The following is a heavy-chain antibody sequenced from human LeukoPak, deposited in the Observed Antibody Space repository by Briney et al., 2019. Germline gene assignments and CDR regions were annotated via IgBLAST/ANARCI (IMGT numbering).Heavy chain of an antibody. J-gene: IGHJ4*02. V-gene: IGHV3-9*01. D-gene: IGHD6-13*01. CDR3: AKDGDPYFDSSSWPFDY. CDR1: GFTFSTYW. Sequence: PGGSLRLSCVASGFTFSTYWMSWVRHAPGKGLEWVSGISWNSGSIGYADSVKGRFTISRDNAKNSLYLQMNSLRAEDTALYYCAKDGDPYFDSSSWPFDYWGQGTLVTVSS. CDR2: ISWNSGSI.